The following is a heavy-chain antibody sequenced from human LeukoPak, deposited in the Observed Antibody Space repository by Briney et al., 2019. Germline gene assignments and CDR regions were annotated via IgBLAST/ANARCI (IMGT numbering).Heavy chain of an antibody. CDR1: GFIFNSFH. CDR3: ARSSNGGELDL. Sequence: GGSLRLSCGASGFIFNSFHMNWVRQAPGKGLEGFSSISGSGLYISYGDSVRGRFTISRDDATESVHLQMNSLRADDTAVYYCARSSNGGELDLWGQGSLVTVSS. V-gene: IGHV3-21*01. J-gene: IGHJ5*02. D-gene: IGHD4-23*01. CDR2: ISGSGLYI.